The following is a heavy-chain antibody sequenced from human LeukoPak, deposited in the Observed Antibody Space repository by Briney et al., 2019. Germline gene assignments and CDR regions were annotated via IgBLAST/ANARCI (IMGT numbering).Heavy chain of an antibody. Sequence: PGGSLRLSCAASGFTFSSYAMSWVRQAPGKGLEWVSAISGSGGSTYYADSVKGRFTISRDNSKKTLYLQMNSLRPEDSAIYYCARDRAGKRFSTAEFDLWGQGTLVTVSS. J-gene: IGHJ5*02. CDR3: ARDRAGKRFSTAEFDL. CDR1: GFTFSSYA. V-gene: IGHV3-23*01. D-gene: IGHD3-10*01. CDR2: ISGSGGST.